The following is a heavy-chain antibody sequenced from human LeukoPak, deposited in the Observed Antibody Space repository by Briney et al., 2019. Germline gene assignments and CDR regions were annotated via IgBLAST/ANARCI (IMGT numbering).Heavy chain of an antibody. CDR1: GGSISSYY. J-gene: IGHJ4*02. V-gene: IGHV4-59*01. D-gene: IGHD3-9*01. Sequence: SETLSLTCTVSGGSISSYYWSWIRQPPGKGLEWIGYTYYSGSTNYNPSLKSRVTISVDTSKNQFSLKLSSVTAADTAVYYCARVQSDILTGYRDYFDYWGQGTLVTVSS. CDR2: TYYSGST. CDR3: ARVQSDILTGYRDYFDY.